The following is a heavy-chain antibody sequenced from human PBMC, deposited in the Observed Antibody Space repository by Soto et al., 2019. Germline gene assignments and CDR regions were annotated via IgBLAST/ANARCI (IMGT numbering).Heavy chain of an antibody. CDR1: VGSISSSSYY. CDR3: ARPLSAYCTNGVCYQNNWFDP. V-gene: IGHV4-39*01. CDR2: IYYSGST. Sequence: PSETLSLTCTVSVGSISSSSYYWCWIRQPPGKGLEWIGSIYYSGSTYYNPSLKSRVTISVDTSKNQFSLKLSSVTAADTAVYYCARPLSAYCTNGVCYQNNWFDPWGQGTLVTVSS. J-gene: IGHJ5*02. D-gene: IGHD2-8*01.